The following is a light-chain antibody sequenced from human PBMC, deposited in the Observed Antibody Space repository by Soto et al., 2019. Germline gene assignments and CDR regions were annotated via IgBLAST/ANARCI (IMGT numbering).Light chain of an antibody. CDR1: SSDVGGYNY. CDR3: SSYTSSTLYV. V-gene: IGLV2-14*01. Sequence: QSALTQPASVSVSPGHSITISCTGTSSDVGGYNYVSWYQQHPGKAPKLMIYEVSNRPSGVSNRFSGSKSGNTASLTISGLQAEDEADYYCSSYTSSTLYVFGTGTKVTVL. J-gene: IGLJ1*01. CDR2: EVS.